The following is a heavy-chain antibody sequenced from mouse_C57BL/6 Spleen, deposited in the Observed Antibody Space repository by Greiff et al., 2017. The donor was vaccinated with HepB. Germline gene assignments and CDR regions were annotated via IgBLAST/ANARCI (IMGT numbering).Heavy chain of an antibody. CDR2: INSDGGST. V-gene: IGHV5-2*01. CDR3: AKHDRYGNFFAY. Sequence: EVKLMESGGGLVQPGESLKLSCESNEYEFPSHDMSWVRKTPEKRLELVAAINSDGGSTYYPDTMERQFIISRDNTTKTLYLQMSSLRSEDTALYYGAKHDRYGNFFAYWGQGTLVTVSA. CDR1: EYEFPSHD. J-gene: IGHJ3*01. D-gene: IGHD2-1*01.